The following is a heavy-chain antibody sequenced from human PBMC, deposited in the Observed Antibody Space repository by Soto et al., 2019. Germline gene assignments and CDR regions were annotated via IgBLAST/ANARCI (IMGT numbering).Heavy chain of an antibody. V-gene: IGHV4-30-4*01. D-gene: IGHD3-16*01. CDR2: IYYSGST. Sequence: SETLSLTCTVSGGSINSGDYYWSWIRQPPGKGLEWIGYIYYSGSTNYNPSLKSRVTISVDTSKNQFSLKLSSVTAADTAVYYCARVRRRCYFDYWGQGTLVTVSS. J-gene: IGHJ4*02. CDR3: ARVRRRCYFDY. CDR1: GGSINSGDYY.